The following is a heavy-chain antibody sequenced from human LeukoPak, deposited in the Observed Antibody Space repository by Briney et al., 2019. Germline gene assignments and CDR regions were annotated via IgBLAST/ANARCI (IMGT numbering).Heavy chain of an antibody. Sequence: GGSLRLSCAASGFTFSRHWMSGVRQAPGKGLEWVANINQDGGEKHYVDSVKGRFTISRDNAKNTLYLQMNSLRAEDTAVYYCAKDRRITMIVVLITGAFDYWGQGTLVTVSS. D-gene: IGHD3-22*01. CDR1: GFTFSRHW. CDR3: AKDRRITMIVVLITGAFDY. J-gene: IGHJ4*02. CDR2: INQDGGEK. V-gene: IGHV3-7*03.